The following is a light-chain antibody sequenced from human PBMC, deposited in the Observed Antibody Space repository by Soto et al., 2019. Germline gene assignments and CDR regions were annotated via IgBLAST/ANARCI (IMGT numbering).Light chain of an antibody. V-gene: IGKV1-5*01. J-gene: IGKJ1*01. CDR3: QQYNNYWT. CDR2: GAS. Sequence: DIQMTQSPSTRSASVGDRVTITCRASQSISSWLAWDQQKPGKAPKLLIYGASSLESGVPSRFSGSGSATEFTLTISSLQPDDFATYYCQQYNNYWTFGQGTKVDIK. CDR1: QSISSW.